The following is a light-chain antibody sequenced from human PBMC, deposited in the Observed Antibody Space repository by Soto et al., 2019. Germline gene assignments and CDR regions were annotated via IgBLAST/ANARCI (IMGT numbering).Light chain of an antibody. V-gene: IGLV4-69*01. CDR1: SGHSSYA. CDR3: QTWDTGIL. CDR2: LNSDGSH. Sequence: QLVLTQSPSASASLGASVKLTCTLSSGHSSYAIAWYQQQPEKGPRYLMKLNSDGSHSKGDGIPDRFSGSSSGTERYLTISSLQSDDEADYYCQTWDTGILFGGGTKVTVL. J-gene: IGLJ2*01.